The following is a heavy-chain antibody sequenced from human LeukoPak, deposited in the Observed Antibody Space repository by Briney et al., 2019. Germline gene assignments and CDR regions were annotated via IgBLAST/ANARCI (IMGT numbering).Heavy chain of an antibody. CDR2: IWYDEITK. Sequence: GGSLRLSCVASGFTFRSYGIHWVRQAPGKGLEWLAFIWYDEITKNYADSVKGRFTISRDNSKNTRYVQMNSLRPDDTAVYYCAKDSSDYYFDYWGQGTLVTVSS. CDR1: GFTFRSYG. D-gene: IGHD3-22*01. CDR3: AKDSSDYYFDY. V-gene: IGHV3-30*02. J-gene: IGHJ4*02.